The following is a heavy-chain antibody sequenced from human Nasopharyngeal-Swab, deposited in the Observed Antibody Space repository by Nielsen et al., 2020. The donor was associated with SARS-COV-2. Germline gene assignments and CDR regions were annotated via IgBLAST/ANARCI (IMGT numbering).Heavy chain of an antibody. CDR1: GFPFSSYW. CDR2: IKQDGSDQ. V-gene: IGHV3-7*01. CDR3: ARGTWYSSSGASYYYYYGMDV. D-gene: IGHD6-13*01. J-gene: IGHJ6*02. Sequence: ESLKISCAASGFPFSSYWMSWVRQAPGKGLEWVANIKQDGSDQYYVDSVKGRFTISRDNAKNSLYLQMNSLRAEDTAVYYCARGTWYSSSGASYYYYYGMDVWGQGTTVTVSS.